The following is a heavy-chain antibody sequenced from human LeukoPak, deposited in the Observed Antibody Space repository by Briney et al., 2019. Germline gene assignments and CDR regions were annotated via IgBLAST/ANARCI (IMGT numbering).Heavy chain of an antibody. CDR3: AKDQGRLGPYPYVFDI. CDR1: GFTLSREG. CDR2: ISGSGGST. V-gene: IGHV3-23*01. J-gene: IGHJ3*02. Sequence: SLGTLRPSCAPSGFTLSREGMSWVRQAPRKGLEWVSAISGSGGSTYYADSVTCRVTISRDNSKTTLYLHINSLRAADTAVYYCAKDQGRLGPYPYVFDIWGQGTMVTVSS.